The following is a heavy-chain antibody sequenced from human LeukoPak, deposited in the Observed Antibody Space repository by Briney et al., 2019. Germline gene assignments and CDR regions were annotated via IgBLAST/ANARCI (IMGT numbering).Heavy chain of an antibody. J-gene: IGHJ4*02. D-gene: IGHD5-24*01. CDR2: ISCSGGST. CDR3: AKDPRVGSRVATPCH. CDR1: GFTFTSYA. V-gene: IGHV3-23*01. Sequence: PGGCLRLSCAVSGFTFTSYAMSWVRQARGKELEWVSGISCSGGSTYKANSVKGRFTISRDNSKSTMFLQMNSLRAEDTAVYYCAKDPRVGSRVATPCHWGQGTLVTVSS.